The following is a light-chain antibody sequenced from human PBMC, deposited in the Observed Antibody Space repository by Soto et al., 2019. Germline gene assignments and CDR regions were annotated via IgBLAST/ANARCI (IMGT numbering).Light chain of an antibody. CDR1: QSISTW. CDR3: QQFDSYPHT. CDR2: ASS. Sequence: DIQMTPSPSTPSASVGVSVTDTCRASQSISTWLAWYQQKPGKAPTVLVYASSTLQTGVPSRFSGSGSGTDFSLTIGSLHPEDVATYYCQQFDSYPHTFGQGTKVDIK. V-gene: IGKV1-5*01. J-gene: IGKJ1*01.